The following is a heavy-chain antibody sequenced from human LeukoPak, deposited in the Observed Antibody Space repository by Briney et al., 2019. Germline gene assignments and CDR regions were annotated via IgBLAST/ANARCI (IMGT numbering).Heavy chain of an antibody. Sequence: PGGSLRLSCAASGFTFSSYAMSWVRQAPGKGLEWVSAISGSGGSTYYADSVKGRFTISRDNSKNTLYLQMNSLRAEDTAVYYCAKGLTYYYGSGSYLAFDIWGQGTMVTVSS. CDR1: GFTFSSYA. D-gene: IGHD3-10*01. V-gene: IGHV3-23*01. CDR2: ISGSGGST. J-gene: IGHJ3*02. CDR3: AKGLTYYYGSGSYLAFDI.